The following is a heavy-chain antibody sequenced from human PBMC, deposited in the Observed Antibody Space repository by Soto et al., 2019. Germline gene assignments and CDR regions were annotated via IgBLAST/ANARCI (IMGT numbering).Heavy chain of an antibody. CDR2: RYYSEST. V-gene: IGHV4-31*03. D-gene: IGHD2-15*01. CDR3: ARTKCSGGSCYSWSLDY. CDR1: GGSITTGGYY. J-gene: IGHJ4*02. Sequence: SETLSLTCTVSGGSITTGGYYWSWIRQLPGKGLEWIGHRYYSESTYYNPSLKSRVSVSLDTSKNQFSLKLSFVTAADTAMYYCARTKCSGGSCYSWSLDYWGQGTPVTVSS.